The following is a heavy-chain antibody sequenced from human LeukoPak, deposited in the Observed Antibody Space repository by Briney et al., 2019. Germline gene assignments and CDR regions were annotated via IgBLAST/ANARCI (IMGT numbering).Heavy chain of an antibody. Sequence: ASVKVSCKASGYTFTSYGISWVRQAPGQGLEWMGWISAYNGNTNYAQKLQGRVTMTTDTSTSTAYMELRSPRSDETAVYYCARASVSSGYSVYWGQGTLVTVSS. CDR1: GYTFTSYG. V-gene: IGHV1-18*01. CDR3: ARASVSSGYSVY. D-gene: IGHD3-22*01. CDR2: ISAYNGNT. J-gene: IGHJ4*02.